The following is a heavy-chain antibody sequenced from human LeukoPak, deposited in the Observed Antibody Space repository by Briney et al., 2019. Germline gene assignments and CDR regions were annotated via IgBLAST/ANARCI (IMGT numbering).Heavy chain of an antibody. CDR3: ARVGHYYGSGSSYTYYYYYMDV. J-gene: IGHJ6*03. CDR1: GYTFTSYD. V-gene: IGHV1-8*03. D-gene: IGHD3-10*01. CDR2: MNPSNGNK. Sequence: GASVKVSCKASGYTFTSYDINWVRQATGQGLEWMGWMNPSNGNKAYAQKFQGRVTITRNTSISTAYMELSSLRSEDTALYYCARVGHYYGSGSSYTYYYYYMDVWGKGTAVTVSS.